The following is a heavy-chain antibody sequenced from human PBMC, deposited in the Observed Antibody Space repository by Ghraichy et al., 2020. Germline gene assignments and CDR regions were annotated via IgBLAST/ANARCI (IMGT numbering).Heavy chain of an antibody. CDR3: ARDGIVGERAFDI. V-gene: IGHV3-21*01. J-gene: IGHJ3*02. D-gene: IGHD1-26*01. Sequence: GGSLRLSCAASGFTFSSYSMNWVRQAPGKGLEWVSSISSSSSYIYYADSVKGRFTISRDNAKNSLYLQMNSLRAEDTAVYYCARDGIVGERAFDIWGQGTMVTVSS. CDR1: GFTFSSYS. CDR2: ISSSSSYI.